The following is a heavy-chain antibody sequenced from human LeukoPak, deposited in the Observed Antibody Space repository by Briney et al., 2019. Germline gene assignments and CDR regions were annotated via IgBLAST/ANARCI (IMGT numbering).Heavy chain of an antibody. Sequence: SVKVSCKASGGTFSSYAISWVRQAPGQGLEWMGRIIPILGIANYAQKFQGRVTITADKSTSTAYMELSSLRSEDTAVYYCARDYYDSSGYYVYSDIWGQGTMVTVSS. D-gene: IGHD3-22*01. V-gene: IGHV1-69*04. CDR3: ARDYYDSSGYYVYSDI. CDR2: IIPILGIA. J-gene: IGHJ3*02. CDR1: GGTFSSYA.